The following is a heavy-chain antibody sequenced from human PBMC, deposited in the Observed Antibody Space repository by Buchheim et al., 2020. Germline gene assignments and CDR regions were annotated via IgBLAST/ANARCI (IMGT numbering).Heavy chain of an antibody. CDR2: IYYSGST. Sequence: QLQLQESGPGLVKPSETLSLTCTVSGGSISSSSYYWGWIRQPPGKGLEWIGSIYYSGSTYYNPSLKSRVTLSVDTSKNQFTLKLSSVTAADTAVYYCARTSYSGSYYQDYWGQETL. J-gene: IGHJ4*02. D-gene: IGHD1-26*01. V-gene: IGHV4-39*07. CDR1: GGSISSSSYY. CDR3: ARTSYSGSYYQDY.